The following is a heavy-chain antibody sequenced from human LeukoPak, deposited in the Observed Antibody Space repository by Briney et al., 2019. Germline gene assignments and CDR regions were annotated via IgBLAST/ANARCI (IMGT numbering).Heavy chain of an antibody. D-gene: IGHD1-26*01. CDR3: ARAGNYSLVGIYYGMDV. CDR2: IIPILGIA. CDR1: GGTFSSYA. Sequence: ASVKVSCKASGGTFSSYAISWVRQAPGQGLEWMGRIIPILGIANYAQKFQGRVTITADKSTSTAYMELSSLRSEDTAVYYCARAGNYSLVGIYYGMDVWGQGTTVTVSS. V-gene: IGHV1-69*04. J-gene: IGHJ6*02.